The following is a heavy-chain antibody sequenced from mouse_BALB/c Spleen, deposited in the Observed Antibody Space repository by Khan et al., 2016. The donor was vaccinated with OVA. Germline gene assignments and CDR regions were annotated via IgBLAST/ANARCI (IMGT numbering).Heavy chain of an antibody. CDR2: VSTGGHYT. CDR3: ARLAYYYDSEGFAY. V-gene: IGHV5-6*01. CDR1: GFTFSTYG. Sequence: EVQLLETGGDVVKPGGSLKLSCAASGFTFSTYGMSWVRQTPDKRLEWVATVSTGGHYTYYPDTVKGRFTISRDNAQNTLYLQMSSLKSEDTAMFYCARLAYYYDSEGFAYWGQGTLVTVSA. J-gene: IGHJ3*01. D-gene: IGHD1-1*01.